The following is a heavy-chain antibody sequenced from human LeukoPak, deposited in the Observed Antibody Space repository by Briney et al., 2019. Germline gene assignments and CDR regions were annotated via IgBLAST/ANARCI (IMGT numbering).Heavy chain of an antibody. Sequence: GASVKVSCKASGYTFTGYYMHWVRQAPGQGLEWMGWLNPDSGGTQYAQKFQGRVTMTRDTSISTAYMELSRLRSDDTAVYYCARDLTHRRNYDNSGYQIVPAFWGQGALVTVSS. V-gene: IGHV1-2*02. J-gene: IGHJ4*02. CDR3: ARDLTHRRNYDNSGYQIVPAF. D-gene: IGHD3-22*01. CDR2: LNPDSGGT. CDR1: GYTFTGYY.